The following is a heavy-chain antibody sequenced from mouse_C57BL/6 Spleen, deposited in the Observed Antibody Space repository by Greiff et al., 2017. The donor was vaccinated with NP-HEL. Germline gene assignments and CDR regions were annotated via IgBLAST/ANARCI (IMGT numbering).Heavy chain of an antibody. Sequence: EVQLQQSGAELVRPGASVKLSCTASGFNIKDYYMHWVKQRPEQGLGWIGRIDPEDGDTEYAPKFQGKATMTADTSSNTAYLQLSSLTSEDTAVYYCTITTVVEEYFDVWGTGTTVTVSS. V-gene: IGHV14-1*01. CDR3: TITTVVEEYFDV. J-gene: IGHJ1*03. CDR1: GFNIKDYY. D-gene: IGHD1-1*01. CDR2: IDPEDGDT.